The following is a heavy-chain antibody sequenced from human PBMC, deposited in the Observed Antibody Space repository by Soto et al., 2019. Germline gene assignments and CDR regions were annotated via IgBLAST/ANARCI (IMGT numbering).Heavy chain of an antibody. D-gene: IGHD3-9*01. Sequence: GASVKVSCKASGYTFTSYGISWVRQAPGQGLEWMGWISAYNGNTNYAQKLQGRVTMTTDTSTSTAYMELRSLRSDDTAVYYCARLWTNYDILTGYYSAEYFQHWGQGTLVTSPQ. CDR3: ARLWTNYDILTGYYSAEYFQH. V-gene: IGHV1-18*01. CDR2: ISAYNGNT. CDR1: GYTFTSYG. J-gene: IGHJ1*01.